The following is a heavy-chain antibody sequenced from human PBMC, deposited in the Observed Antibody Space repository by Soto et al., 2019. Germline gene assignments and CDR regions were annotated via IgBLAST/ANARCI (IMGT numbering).Heavy chain of an antibody. J-gene: IGHJ5*02. Sequence: GASVKVSCKASGVTFSSYAISWVRQAPGQGLEWMGGIIPIFGTANYAQKFQGRVTITADKSTSTAYMELSSLRSEDTAVYYCARGRVAGTSDWFDPWGQGTLVTVSS. CDR2: IIPIFGTA. CDR1: GVTFSSYA. D-gene: IGHD6-19*01. V-gene: IGHV1-69*06. CDR3: ARGRVAGTSDWFDP.